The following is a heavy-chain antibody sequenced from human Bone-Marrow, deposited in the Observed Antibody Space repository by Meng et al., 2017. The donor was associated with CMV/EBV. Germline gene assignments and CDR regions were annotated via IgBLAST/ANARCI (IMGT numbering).Heavy chain of an antibody. D-gene: IGHD3-3*01. V-gene: IGHV3-74*01. Sequence: LSLTCAASGFTFSSYWMHWVRQAPGKGLVWVSRINSDGSSTSYADSVKGRFTISRDNAKNTLYLQMNSLRAEDTAVYYCARGNYDFWSGYDYYYYGMDVWGQGTTVTVSS. J-gene: IGHJ6*02. CDR2: INSDGSST. CDR1: GFTFSSYW. CDR3: ARGNYDFWSGYDYYYYGMDV.